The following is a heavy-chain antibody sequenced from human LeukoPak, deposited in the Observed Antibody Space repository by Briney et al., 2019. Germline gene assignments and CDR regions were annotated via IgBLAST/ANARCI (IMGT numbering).Heavy chain of an antibody. V-gene: IGHV3-30*02. CDR1: GFTFSSYG. D-gene: IGHD3-9*01. Sequence: GGSLRLSCAASGFTFSSYGMHWVRQAPGKGLEWVAFIRYDGSNKYYADSVKGRFTISRDNSKNTLYLQMNSLRAEDTAVYYCAKHAGYDILTGYSNDAFDIWGQGTMVTVSS. CDR3: AKHAGYDILTGYSNDAFDI. J-gene: IGHJ3*02. CDR2: IRYDGSNK.